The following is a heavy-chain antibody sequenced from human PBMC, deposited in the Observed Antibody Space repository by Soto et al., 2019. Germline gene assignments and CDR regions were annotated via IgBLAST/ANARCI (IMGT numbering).Heavy chain of an antibody. CDR2: IKSKTDGGTP. V-gene: IGHV3-15*07. J-gene: IGHJ4*02. D-gene: IGHD6-19*01. Sequence: SGFTFTTAWIIWVSQAPVKGLEWVGRIKSKTDGGTPDFAAPVRGRFAISRDDSKSTVYMELSSLRSEDTAVYYCVGSIAKSFLSVAGTVYWGQGTLVTVSS. CDR1: GFTFTTAW. CDR3: VGSIAKSFLSVAGTVY.